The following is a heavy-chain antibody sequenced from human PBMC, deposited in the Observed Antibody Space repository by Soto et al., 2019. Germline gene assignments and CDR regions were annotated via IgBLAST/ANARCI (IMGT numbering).Heavy chain of an antibody. CDR1: GGSFSGYY. J-gene: IGHJ4*02. V-gene: IGHV4-34*01. Sequence: QVQLQQWGAGLLKPSETLSLTCAVYGGSFSGYYWSWIRQPPGKGLEWIGEIKHSGSTNYNPSLKSRVTISVDTSKNQFSLKLSSVTAADTAVYYCARGRIGRGSSGGSYFDYWGQGTLVTVSS. D-gene: IGHD1-26*01. CDR3: ARGRIGRGSSGGSYFDY. CDR2: IKHSGST.